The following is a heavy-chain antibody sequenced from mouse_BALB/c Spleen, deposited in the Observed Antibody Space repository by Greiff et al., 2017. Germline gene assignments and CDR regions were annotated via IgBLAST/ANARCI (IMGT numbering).Heavy chain of an antibody. J-gene: IGHJ2*01. Sequence: EVQLVESGGGLVKPGGSLKLSCAASGFTFSSYAMSWVRQTPEKRLEWVATISSGGSYTYYPDSVKGRFTISRDNAKNTLYLQMSSLRSEDTAMYYCARQSSYRDFDYWGQGTTLTVSS. CDR3: ARQSSYRDFDY. CDR2: ISSGGSYT. D-gene: IGHD1-1*01. CDR1: GFTFSSYA. V-gene: IGHV5-9-3*01.